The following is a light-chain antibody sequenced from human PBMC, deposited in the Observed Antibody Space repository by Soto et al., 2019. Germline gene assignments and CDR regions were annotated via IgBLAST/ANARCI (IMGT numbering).Light chain of an antibody. V-gene: IGKV1-39*01. J-gene: IGKJ1*01. CDR2: AAS. Sequence: DIQMTQSPSSLSASVGDRVTITCRASQSISSYLNWYQQKPGKAPKLLIYAASSLQSGVPSRFSGSGSGTDFTPTIRSLQPEDFATYYCQQSYTSPWTFGQGTKVDIK. CDR1: QSISSY. CDR3: QQSYTSPWT.